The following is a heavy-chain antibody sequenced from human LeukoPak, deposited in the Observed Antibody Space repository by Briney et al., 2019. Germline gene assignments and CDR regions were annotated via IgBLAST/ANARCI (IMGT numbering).Heavy chain of an antibody. V-gene: IGHV4-59*01. D-gene: IGHD1/OR15-1a*01. CDR3: ASQLGGTTFH. CDR2: VYYNGIT. CDR1: GVSINTYF. J-gene: IGHJ4*02. Sequence: SEALSLTCTVSGVSINTYFWSWIRQPPGKGLEWIGYVYYNGITNYNPSLKSRVSISLDTSKNQFSLRLNSVTAAETAVYYCASQLGGTTFHWGQGTLVTVSS.